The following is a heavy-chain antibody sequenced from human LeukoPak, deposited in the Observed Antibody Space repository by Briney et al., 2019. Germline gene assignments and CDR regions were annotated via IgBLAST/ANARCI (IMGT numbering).Heavy chain of an antibody. CDR1: GFTVSSNY. CDR3: ARGGHDYVWGSFLYYFVY. J-gene: IGHJ4*02. CDR2: IYSGGST. V-gene: IGHV3-53*01. Sequence: GGSLRLSCAASGFTVSSNYMSWVRQAPGKGLEWVSVIYSGGSTYYADSVKGRFTISRDNSKNTLYLQMNSLRAEDTAVYYCARGGHDYVWGSFLYYFVYWGQGTLVTVSS. D-gene: IGHD3-16*01.